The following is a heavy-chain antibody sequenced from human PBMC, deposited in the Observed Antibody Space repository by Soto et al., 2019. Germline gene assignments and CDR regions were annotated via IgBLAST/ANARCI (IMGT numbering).Heavy chain of an antibody. D-gene: IGHD7-27*01. Sequence: SETLSLTCTVSGGSISSGGYYWSWIRQHPGKGLEWIGYIYYSGSTYYNPSLKSRVTISVDTSKNQFSLKLSSVTAADTAVYYCAWGRNNYYYYGMDVWGQGTTVTVSS. J-gene: IGHJ6*02. V-gene: IGHV4-31*03. CDR3: AWGRNNYYYYGMDV. CDR2: IYYSGST. CDR1: GGSISSGGYY.